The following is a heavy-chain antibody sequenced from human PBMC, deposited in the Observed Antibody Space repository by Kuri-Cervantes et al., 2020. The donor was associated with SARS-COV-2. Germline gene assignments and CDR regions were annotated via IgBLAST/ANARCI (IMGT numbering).Heavy chain of an antibody. CDR2: IIPIFGTA. Sequence: SVKVSCKASGGTFSSYAISWVRQAPGQGLEWMGGIIPIFGTANYAQKFQGRVTITADESTSTAYMELSSLRSEDTAVYYCARRDKYYYDSSGNYYGYYYGMDVWGQGTTVTVSS. CDR3: ARRDKYYYDSSGNYYGYYYGMDV. V-gene: IGHV1-69*13. J-gene: IGHJ6*02. CDR1: GGTFSSYA. D-gene: IGHD3-22*01.